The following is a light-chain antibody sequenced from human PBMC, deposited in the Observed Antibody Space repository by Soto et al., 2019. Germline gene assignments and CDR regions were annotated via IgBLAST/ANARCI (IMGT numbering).Light chain of an antibody. CDR2: AAS. CDR3: QQSYKTPHT. Sequence: DIQMTQSPSSLSASVGDRVTIPCRASQGVSAYLLWYQQRQGTPPKLLIYAASNLVSGVPLRFSGSGSGTIFTLTISSLQPEDFATYYCQQSYKTPHTFGQGTKLETK. J-gene: IGKJ2*01. V-gene: IGKV1-39*01. CDR1: QGVSAY.